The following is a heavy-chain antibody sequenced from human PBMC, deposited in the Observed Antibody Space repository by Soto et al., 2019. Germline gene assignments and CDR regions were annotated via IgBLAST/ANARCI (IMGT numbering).Heavy chain of an antibody. Sequence: QVQLQESGPGLVKPSQTLSLTCTVSGGSISSGGYYWSWIRQHPGKGLEWIGYIYYSGSTYYNPSLKSRVTISVATSKNQFSRKLSSVTAADTAVYYCARGRTSSPTPGDYWGQGTLVTVSS. CDR1: GGSISSGGYY. V-gene: IGHV4-31*03. D-gene: IGHD2-2*01. CDR3: ARGRTSSPTPGDY. CDR2: IYYSGST. J-gene: IGHJ4*02.